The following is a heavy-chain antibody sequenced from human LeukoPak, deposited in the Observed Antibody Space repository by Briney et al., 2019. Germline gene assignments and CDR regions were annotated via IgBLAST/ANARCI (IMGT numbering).Heavy chain of an antibody. Sequence: ASVRVSCKGSGYTFTGYDINWVRQATGQGLEWMGWMNPDTGVTGYAQKFQGRVTMTRSTSIDTAYMELSGLTSEDAAIYYCTRGSLSGSSRDYWGQGTLVTVSS. CDR2: MNPDTGVT. J-gene: IGHJ4*02. D-gene: IGHD1-26*01. CDR1: GYTFTGYD. V-gene: IGHV1-8*01. CDR3: TRGSLSGSSRDY.